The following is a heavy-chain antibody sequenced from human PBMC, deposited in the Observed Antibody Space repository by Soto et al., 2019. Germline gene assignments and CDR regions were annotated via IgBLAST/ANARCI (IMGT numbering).Heavy chain of an antibody. CDR3: ARGVLH. CDR1: GGSISSG. CDR2: YSGST. J-gene: IGHJ4*02. D-gene: IGHD3-16*01. V-gene: IGHV4-59*06. Sequence: QVQLQESGPGLVKPSQTLSLTCTVSGGSISSGGYSGSTYYNPSLKSRVTISVDTSKNQFSLKLSSVTAADTAVYYCARGVLHWGQGTLVTVSS.